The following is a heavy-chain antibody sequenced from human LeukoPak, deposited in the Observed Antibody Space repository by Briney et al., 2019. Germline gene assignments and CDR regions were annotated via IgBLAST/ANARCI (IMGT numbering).Heavy chain of an antibody. CDR3: ARDDPSIVGATENAFDI. Sequence: SETLSLTCTVSGGSISSYYWSWIRQPPGKGLEWIGYIYYSGSTNYNPSLKSRVTISVDTSKNQFSLKLSSVTAAGTAVYYCARDDPSIVGATENAFDIWGQGTMVTVSS. D-gene: IGHD1-26*01. J-gene: IGHJ3*02. CDR1: GGSISSYY. V-gene: IGHV4-59*01. CDR2: IYYSGST.